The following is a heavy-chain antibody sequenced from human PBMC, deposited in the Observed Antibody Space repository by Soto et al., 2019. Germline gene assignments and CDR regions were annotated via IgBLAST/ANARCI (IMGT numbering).Heavy chain of an antibody. V-gene: IGHV4-59*01. J-gene: IGHJ5*02. CDR2: IYYSGST. D-gene: IGHD5-18*01. CDR3: ARAIPWIQLSFDP. CDR1: GGSISSYY. Sequence: SETLSLTCTVSGGSISSYYWSWIRQPPGKGLEWIGYIYYSGSTNYNPSLKSRVTISVDTSKNQFSLKLSSVTAADTAVYYCARAIPWIQLSFDPWGQGTLVTVSS.